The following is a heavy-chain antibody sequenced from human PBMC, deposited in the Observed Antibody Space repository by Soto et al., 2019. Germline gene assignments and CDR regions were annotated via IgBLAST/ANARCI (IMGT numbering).Heavy chain of an antibody. V-gene: IGHV1-18*01. J-gene: IGHJ4*02. Sequence: ASVKVSCKASVYTLSIDVIGWVRQAPGQGLEWMGWISAYNGNTNYAQKFQGRVTMTTDTSTSTAYMELRSLRSDDTAVYYCARDHGYSYGPHYFDYWGQGTLVTVSS. CDR3: ARDHGYSYGPHYFDY. CDR2: ISAYNGNT. CDR1: VYTLSIDV. D-gene: IGHD5-18*01.